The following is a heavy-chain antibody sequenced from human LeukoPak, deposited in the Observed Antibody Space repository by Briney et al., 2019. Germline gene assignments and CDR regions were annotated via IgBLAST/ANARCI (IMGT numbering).Heavy chain of an antibody. Sequence: GAPVKVSCKASGYTFTSYDINWVRQATGQGLEWMGWMNPNSGNTGYAQKFQGRVTMTRNTSISTAYMELSSLRSEDTAVYYCARVRGVYYYYGMDVWGQGTTVTVSS. J-gene: IGHJ6*02. D-gene: IGHD1-26*01. CDR2: MNPNSGNT. V-gene: IGHV1-8*01. CDR1: GYTFTSYD. CDR3: ARVRGVYYYYGMDV.